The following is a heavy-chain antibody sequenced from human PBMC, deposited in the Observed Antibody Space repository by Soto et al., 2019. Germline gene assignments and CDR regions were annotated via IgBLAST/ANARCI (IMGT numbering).Heavy chain of an antibody. CDR1: GYTFTDFY. CDR2: INPKTGDT. D-gene: IGHD1-1*01. Sequence: QEQLVQSGTEVKKPGASVTVSCKSSGYTFTDFYLHWLRQAPGQGLEWVGWINPKTGDTKSSQKFQGRVTMSRDTSVSTAYIDLTSLTSDDTAMYYCATGTNGTTGWYHPWGQGTLVTVSS. J-gene: IGHJ5*02. CDR3: ATGTNGTTGWYHP. V-gene: IGHV1-2*02.